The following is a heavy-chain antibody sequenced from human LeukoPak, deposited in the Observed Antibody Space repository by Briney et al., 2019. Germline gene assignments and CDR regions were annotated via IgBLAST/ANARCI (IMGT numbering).Heavy chain of an antibody. CDR2: IHTAGDT. V-gene: IGHV3-13*01. J-gene: IGHJ6*02. CDR3: ARGDYYYSGMDV. CDR1: GFTIGNYD. D-gene: IGHD2-21*01. Sequence: GGSLRLSCAASGFTIGNYDMHWVRQKPGKGLEWVSTIHTAGDTYYPDSVKGRFAISRENAKNSLSLQMNSLRAGDTAVYYCARGDYYYSGMDVWGQGTTVTVSS.